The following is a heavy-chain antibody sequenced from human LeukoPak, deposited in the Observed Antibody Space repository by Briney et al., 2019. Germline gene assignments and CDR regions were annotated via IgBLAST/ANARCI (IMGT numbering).Heavy chain of an antibody. CDR3: ASTNYYDSSGFTSYAFDI. CDR2: INPNSGGT. J-gene: IGHJ3*02. V-gene: IGHV1-2*02. Sequence: GASVKVSCKASGYTFTGYYMHWVRQAPGQGLEWMGWINPNSGGTNYAQKFQGRVTMTRDTSISTAYMELSRLRSDDTAVYYCASTNYYDSSGFTSYAFDIWGQGTMVTVSS. CDR1: GYTFTGYY. D-gene: IGHD3-22*01.